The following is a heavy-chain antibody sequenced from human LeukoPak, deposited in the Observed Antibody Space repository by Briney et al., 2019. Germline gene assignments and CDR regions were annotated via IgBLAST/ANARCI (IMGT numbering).Heavy chain of an antibody. CDR1: GYTFTSYY. CDR2: INPSGGST. J-gene: IGHJ4*02. CDR3: ARDRASTFDY. V-gene: IGHV1-46*01. Sequence: ASVKVSCEASGYTFTSYYMHWVPQAPGQGLEWMGIINPSGGSTSYAQKFQGRVTMTRDTSTSTVYMELSSLRSEDTAVYYCARDRASTFDYWGQGTLVTVSS.